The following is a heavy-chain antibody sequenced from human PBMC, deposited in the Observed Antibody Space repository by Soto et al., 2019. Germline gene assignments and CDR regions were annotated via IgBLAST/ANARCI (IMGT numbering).Heavy chain of an antibody. CDR1: GYTFTSYG. CDR2: ISAYNGTT. Sequence: GASVKVSCKASGYTFTSYGISWVRQAPGQGLEWMGWISAYNGTTNYAQKLQGRVTMTTDTSTSTAYMELRSLRSDDTAVYYCARDHPHYYDSSGPPDYWGQGTLVTVSS. V-gene: IGHV1-18*01. J-gene: IGHJ4*02. CDR3: ARDHPHYYDSSGPPDY. D-gene: IGHD3-22*01.